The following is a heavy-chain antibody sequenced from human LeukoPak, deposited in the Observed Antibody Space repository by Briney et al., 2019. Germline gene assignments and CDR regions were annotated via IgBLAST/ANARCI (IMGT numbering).Heavy chain of an antibody. V-gene: IGHV3-9*01. CDR2: ISWNSGSI. CDR3: AKDTAMGPRAYYGMDV. J-gene: IGHJ6*02. D-gene: IGHD5-18*01. CDR1: GFTFDDYA. Sequence: GGSLRLSCAASGFTFDDYAMHWVRQAPGKGLEWVSGISWNSGSIGYADSVKGRFTISRDNAKNSLYLQMNSLSAEDTALYYCAKDTAMGPRAYYGMDVWGQGTTVTVSS.